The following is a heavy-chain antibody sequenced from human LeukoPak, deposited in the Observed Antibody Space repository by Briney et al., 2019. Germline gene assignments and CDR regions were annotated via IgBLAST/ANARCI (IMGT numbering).Heavy chain of an antibody. V-gene: IGHV4-34*01. CDR1: GGSFSGYY. D-gene: IGHD3-16*01. CDR3: ARMADASHDY. Sequence: PSETQSLTCAVYGGSFSGYYWSWLREPPGKGLEWSGENKQSGSTNYKASLKSRVTIAVDTSKNQFSLKLSSVTAADTAVYYCARMADASHDYWGQGTLVTVSS. CDR2: NKQSGST. J-gene: IGHJ4*02.